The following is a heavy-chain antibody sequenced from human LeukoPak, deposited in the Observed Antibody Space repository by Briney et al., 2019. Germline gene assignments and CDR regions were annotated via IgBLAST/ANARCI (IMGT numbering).Heavy chain of an antibody. CDR2: ISSSSSYI. CDR1: GFTFSSYS. CDR3: EQRYSSSSGVYYGMDV. Sequence: AGGSLRLSCAASGFTFSSYSMNWVRQAPGKGLEWVSSISSSSSYIYYADSVKGRFTISRDNSKNTLYLQTNSLRAEDTAVYYCEQRYSSSSGVYYGMDVWGQGTTVTVSS. D-gene: IGHD6-6*01. V-gene: IGHV3-21*04. J-gene: IGHJ6*02.